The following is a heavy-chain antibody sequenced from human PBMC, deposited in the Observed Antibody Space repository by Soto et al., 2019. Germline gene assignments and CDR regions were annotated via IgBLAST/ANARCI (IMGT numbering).Heavy chain of an antibody. J-gene: IGHJ5*02. CDR3: ARGQRFPGGFDR. Sequence: QVQLVQSGAEVKKPGASVKVSCKASGYTFTSYDINWVRQATGQGLEWMGWMDPNGGNTGYAQKFQGRVTMARNTSISTAYMELSSLRSEDTAVYYCARGQRFPGGFDRWGQGTLVTVSS. V-gene: IGHV1-8*01. CDR1: GYTFTSYD. D-gene: IGHD3-3*01. CDR2: MDPNGGNT.